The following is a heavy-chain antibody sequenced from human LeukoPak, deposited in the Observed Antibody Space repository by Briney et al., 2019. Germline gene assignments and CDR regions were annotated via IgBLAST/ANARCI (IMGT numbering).Heavy chain of an antibody. V-gene: IGHV4-34*03. CDR3: VANGWYSLEH. D-gene: IGHD6-19*01. Sequence: PSETLSLTCAVYGGSFSGYYWSWIRQPPGKGLEWIGEINHSGSTNYNPSLKSRVTISVDKSKNQLSLKVNSVTAADTAVYYRVANGWYSLEHWGQGTLVIVSS. J-gene: IGHJ1*01. CDR1: GGSFSGYY. CDR2: INHSGST.